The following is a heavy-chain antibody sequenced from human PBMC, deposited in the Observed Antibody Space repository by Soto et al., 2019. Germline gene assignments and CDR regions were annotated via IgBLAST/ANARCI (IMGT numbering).Heavy chain of an antibody. J-gene: IGHJ4*02. CDR2: ISSNSGSI. D-gene: IGHD1-1*01. CDR3: AKDIELSCNC. V-gene: IGHV3-9*01. CDR1: GFTFNDYD. Sequence: PGGSLRLSCAASGFTFNDYDMNWVRQAPGKGLEWVSGISSNSGSIGYADSVTGRFTISRDNAKNSLYLQMKSVTTEDTDLYYCAKDIELSCNCWGQGTLVTVSS.